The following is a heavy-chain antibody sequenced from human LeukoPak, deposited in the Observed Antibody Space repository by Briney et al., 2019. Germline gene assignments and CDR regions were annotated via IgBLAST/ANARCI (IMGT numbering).Heavy chain of an antibody. J-gene: IGHJ3*02. CDR3: ARAPIQLWLFDAFDI. D-gene: IGHD5-18*01. Sequence: GGSLRLSCAASGFTFSSYWMHWVRQAPGKGLVWVSRINSDGSSTSYADSVKGRFTISRDNAKNTLYLQMNSLRAEDTAVYYCARAPIQLWLFDAFDIWGQGTMVTVSS. V-gene: IGHV3-74*01. CDR2: INSDGSST. CDR1: GFTFSSYW.